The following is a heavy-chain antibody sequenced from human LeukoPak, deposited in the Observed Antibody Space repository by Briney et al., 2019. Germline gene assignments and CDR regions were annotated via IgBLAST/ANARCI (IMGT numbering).Heavy chain of an antibody. Sequence: GGSLRLSCAASGFTFSNFARGWVRQAPGKGLEWVSIISGSGGTTYYADSVKGRFTISRDNSKDTLYMQMNSLRAEDTAVYYCANEAPYFDYWGQGTLVTVSS. CDR2: ISGSGGTT. J-gene: IGHJ4*02. CDR3: ANEAPYFDY. V-gene: IGHV3-23*01. CDR1: GFTFSNFA.